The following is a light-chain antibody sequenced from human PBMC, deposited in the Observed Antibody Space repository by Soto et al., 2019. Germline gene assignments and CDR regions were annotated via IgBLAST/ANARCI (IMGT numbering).Light chain of an antibody. CDR3: LLSYSGTNGV. CDR1: TGAVTSGNY. V-gene: IGLV7-46*01. Sequence: QAVVTQEPSLTVSPGGTVTLTCGSSTGAVTSGNYPYWFQKKPGQAPRTLIYDTTNKQSWTPARFSGSLLGGKAALTFAGAQTDDEADYYCLLSYSGTNGVFGGGTKLTVL. CDR2: DTT. J-gene: IGLJ3*02.